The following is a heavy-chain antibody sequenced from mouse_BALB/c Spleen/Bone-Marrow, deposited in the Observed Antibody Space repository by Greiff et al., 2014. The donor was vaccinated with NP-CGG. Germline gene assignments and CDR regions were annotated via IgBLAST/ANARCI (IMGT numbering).Heavy chain of an antibody. CDR1: GYTFTSYW. V-gene: IGHV1-69*02. D-gene: IGHD2-3*01. Sequence: QVQLQQPGAELVRPGASVKLSCKASGYTFTSYWINWVKQRPGQGLEWIGNIYPSDSYTNYNQKFKDKATLTVDKSSNTAYMQLSSPTSEDSAVYYCTRDDGSPFAYWGQGTLVTVSA. CDR2: IYPSDSYT. J-gene: IGHJ3*01. CDR3: TRDDGSPFAY.